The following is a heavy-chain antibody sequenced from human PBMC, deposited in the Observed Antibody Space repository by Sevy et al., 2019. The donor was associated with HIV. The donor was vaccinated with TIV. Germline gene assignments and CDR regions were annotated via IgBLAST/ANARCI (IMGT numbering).Heavy chain of an antibody. V-gene: IGHV1-18*01. Sequence: ASVKVSCKASGYSFTSYGINWVRQAPGQGLEWMGWISTLNVNTNNTQKFQGRVTMTTDTSTSTAYMELRSLRSDDTAVYYCARDDCSSLSCHGSLLYWGQGTLVTVSS. J-gene: IGHJ4*02. CDR1: GYSFTSYG. CDR2: ISTLNVNT. D-gene: IGHD2-2*01. CDR3: ARDDCSSLSCHGSLLY.